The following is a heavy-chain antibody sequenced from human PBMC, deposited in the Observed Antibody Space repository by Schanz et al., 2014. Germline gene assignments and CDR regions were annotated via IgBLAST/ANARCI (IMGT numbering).Heavy chain of an antibody. J-gene: IGHJ1*01. CDR1: GFTVNTNY. D-gene: IGHD2-2*01. CDR2: MYINSGST. CDR3: ARSTSMYFLQ. Sequence: EVQLVESGGGLIQPGGSLRLSCAVSGFTVNTNYMSWVRQAPGKGLEWISSMYINSGSTQYADSVKGRFTISRDNAKNTLYLQMNSLRAEDTAVYYCARSTSMYFLQWGQGTLVTVSS. V-gene: IGHV3-53*01.